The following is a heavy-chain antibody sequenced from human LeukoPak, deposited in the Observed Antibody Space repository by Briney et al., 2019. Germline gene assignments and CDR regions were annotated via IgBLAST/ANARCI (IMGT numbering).Heavy chain of an antibody. D-gene: IGHD6-19*01. CDR1: GFTFSSYS. CDR2: ISSSTSYI. J-gene: IGHJ4*02. V-gene: IGHV3-21*01. Sequence: PGGSLRLSCAASGFTFSSYSMNWVRQAPGKGLEWVSSISSSTSYIYYADSVKGRFTISRDNAKDTVYLQMNSLRVEDTAVYYCARVSIGWYSFDYWGQGTLVTVSS. CDR3: ARVSIGWYSFDY.